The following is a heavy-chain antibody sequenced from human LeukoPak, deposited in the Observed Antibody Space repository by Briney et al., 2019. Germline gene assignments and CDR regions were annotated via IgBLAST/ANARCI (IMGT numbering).Heavy chain of an antibody. V-gene: IGHV4-30-4*01. CDR3: ANSPMYYDTSGYSFFDD. J-gene: IGHJ4*02. D-gene: IGHD3-22*01. CDR2: FYYSGST. CDR1: GGSITSGDYY. Sequence: SETLSLTCAVSGGSITSGDYYWSWIRQPPGKGLEWIGYFYYSGSTSYCPSLKSRVTISADTSKNQFSLKLNSVTTADTAVYYCANSPMYYDTSGYSFFDDWGQGTLVTVSS.